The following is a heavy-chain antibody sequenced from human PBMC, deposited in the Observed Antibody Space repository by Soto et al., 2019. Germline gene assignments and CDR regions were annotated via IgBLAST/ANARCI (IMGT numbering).Heavy chain of an antibody. CDR3: ARDLESAAAYYGSGSYLTYFDY. V-gene: IGHV1-46*01. CDR1: GYTFTSYY. Sequence: ASVKVSCKASGYTFTSYYMHWVRQAPGQGLEWMGIINPSGGSISYAQKFQGRVTMTRDTSTSTVYMELSSLRSEDTAVYYCARDLESAAAYYGSGSYLTYFDYWGQGTLVTVSS. CDR2: INPSGGSI. D-gene: IGHD3-10*01. J-gene: IGHJ4*02.